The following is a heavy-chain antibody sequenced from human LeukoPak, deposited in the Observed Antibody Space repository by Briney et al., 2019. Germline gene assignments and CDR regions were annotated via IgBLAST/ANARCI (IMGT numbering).Heavy chain of an antibody. CDR2: ITSSSSTM. J-gene: IGHJ4*02. Sequence: GGSLRLSCAASGFTFSSYSMNWVRQAPGKGLEWLSYITSSSSTMYYADSVKGRFTISRDNAKNSLYLQMHSLRAEDTAVYYCARDSGGFDYWGQGTLVTVSS. CDR1: GFTFSSYS. CDR3: ARDSGGFDY. D-gene: IGHD2-15*01. V-gene: IGHV3-48*04.